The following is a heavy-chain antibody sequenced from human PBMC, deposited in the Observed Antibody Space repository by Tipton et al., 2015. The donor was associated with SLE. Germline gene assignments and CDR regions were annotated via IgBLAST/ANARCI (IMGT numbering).Heavy chain of an antibody. J-gene: IGHJ4*02. Sequence: TLSLTCAVYGGSTSDTNWSWIRQPPGKGLEWIGEIHHIGGTKYSPSLKRRVTISIDTSKKQFSLKLSSVTAADTAVYYCARHTMIVVDWGQGTLVTVSS. CDR2: IHHIGGT. D-gene: IGHD3-22*01. CDR1: GGSTSDTN. CDR3: ARHTMIVVD. V-gene: IGHV4-34*01.